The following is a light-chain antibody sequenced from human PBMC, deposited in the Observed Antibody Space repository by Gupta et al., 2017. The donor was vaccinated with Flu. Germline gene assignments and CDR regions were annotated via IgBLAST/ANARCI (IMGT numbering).Light chain of an antibody. CDR2: WAS. V-gene: IGKV4-1*01. CDR1: QSVLHSSNNKNY. Sequence: SLGESATINCKSSQSVLHSSNNKNYLTWYHQKPGQPPKLLIYWASTRESGVPDRFSGSGSGTDFTLTISSRQAEDVAVYYCQQKYSTPLTFGRGTKVEIK. J-gene: IGKJ4*01. CDR3: QQKYSTPLT.